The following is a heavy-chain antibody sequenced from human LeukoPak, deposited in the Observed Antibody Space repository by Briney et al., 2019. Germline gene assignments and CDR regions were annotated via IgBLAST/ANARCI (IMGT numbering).Heavy chain of an antibody. CDR1: GYTFTSYY. CDR3: ARDETYYSASGTYYNYFDY. V-gene: IGHV1-46*03. Sequence: SVKVSFKASGYTFTSYYIHWVRQPPGQGPEWMGIINTSGSRATYAQRYQGRVTMTRDTSTSTVYMELSSLRSDDTAVYYCARDETYYSASGTYYNYFDYWGQGTLVTVSS. D-gene: IGHD3-10*01. J-gene: IGHJ4*02. CDR2: INTSGSRA.